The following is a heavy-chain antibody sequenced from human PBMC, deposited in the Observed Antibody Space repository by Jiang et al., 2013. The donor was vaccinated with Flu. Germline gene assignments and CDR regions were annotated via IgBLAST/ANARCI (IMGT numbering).Heavy chain of an antibody. Sequence: KGLEWVSSISSASSYIYYADSVKGRFTISRDNAKNSLYLQMNSLRAEDTALYYCARHLMTMGYGRSAFDVWGQGTFVTVSS. CDR3: ARHLMTMGYGRSAFDV. D-gene: IGHD2-8*01. V-gene: IGHV3-21*04. J-gene: IGHJ3*01. CDR2: ISSASSYI.